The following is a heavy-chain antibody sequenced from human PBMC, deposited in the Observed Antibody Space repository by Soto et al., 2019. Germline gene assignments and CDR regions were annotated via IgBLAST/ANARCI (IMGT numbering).Heavy chain of an antibody. D-gene: IGHD3-9*01. CDR1: GASISSYY. CDR2: IYYSGST. J-gene: IGHJ4*02. Sequence: SETLSLTCTVSGASISSYYWSWVRQPPGKGLEWIGYIYYSGSTNYNPSLKSRVTMSVDTSKNQFSLKLSSVTAADTAVYYCARYGRYFDLWGQGTLVTVSS. V-gene: IGHV4-59*13. CDR3: ARYGRYFDL.